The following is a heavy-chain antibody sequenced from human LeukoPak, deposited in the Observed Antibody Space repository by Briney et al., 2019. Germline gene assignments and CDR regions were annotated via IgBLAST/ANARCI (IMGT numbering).Heavy chain of an antibody. CDR3: ARGAFYYDSSGYSYFDY. D-gene: IGHD3-22*01. Sequence: SETLSLTCTVSGGSISSYYWSSIRQPPGDELAWIGYIYYSGSTNYHPSLKSRVTIPVDTSKNQFSLKLSSVTGADAAVYYCARGAFYYDSSGYSYFDYWGQGTLVTVSS. J-gene: IGHJ4*02. V-gene: IGHV4-59*01. CDR1: GGSISSYY. CDR2: IYYSGST.